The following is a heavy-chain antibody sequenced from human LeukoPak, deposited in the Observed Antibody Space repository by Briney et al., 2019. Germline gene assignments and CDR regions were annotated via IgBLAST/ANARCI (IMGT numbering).Heavy chain of an antibody. CDR2: ISAYNGDT. V-gene: IGHV1-18*01. CDR3: ARISVEMATTSDAFDI. J-gene: IGHJ3*02. Sequence: GASVKVSCKASGYTFTSFGVTWVRQAPRQGLEWMGWISAYNGDTNYAQKLQGRVTMTTDTSTSTAYMELRSLRSDDTAVYYCARISVEMATTSDAFDIWGQGTMVTVSS. D-gene: IGHD5-24*01. CDR1: GYTFTSFG.